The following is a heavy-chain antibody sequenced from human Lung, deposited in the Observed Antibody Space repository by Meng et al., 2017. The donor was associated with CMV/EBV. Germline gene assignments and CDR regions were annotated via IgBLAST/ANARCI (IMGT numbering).Heavy chain of an antibody. V-gene: IGHV4-31*03. CDR3: ASKPDYYGTTSYYYYGMDV. D-gene: IGHD3-10*01. J-gene: IGHJ6*02. Sequence: SETLSLTCTVSGGSISSGGYYWSWIRQHPGKGLEWIGYIYYSGSTYYNPSLKSRVTISVDTSKNQFSLKLSSVTAADTAVYYCASKPDYYGTTSYYYYGMDVXGQGXTVTVSS. CDR1: GGSISSGGYY. CDR2: IYYSGST.